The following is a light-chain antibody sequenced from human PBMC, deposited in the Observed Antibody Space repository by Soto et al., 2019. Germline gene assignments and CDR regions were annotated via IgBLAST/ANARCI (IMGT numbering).Light chain of an antibody. CDR2: AAS. J-gene: IGKJ4*01. V-gene: IGKV1-9*01. CDR3: QQLNSYPLT. CDR1: QGISSY. Sequence: IQLTXXXXSXSXSXVYRGTIXCRASQGISSYLAWYQQKPGKAPKLLIYAASTLQSGVPSRFSGSGSGTDFTLTISSLQPEDFATYYCQQLNSYPLTFGGGTKVDIK.